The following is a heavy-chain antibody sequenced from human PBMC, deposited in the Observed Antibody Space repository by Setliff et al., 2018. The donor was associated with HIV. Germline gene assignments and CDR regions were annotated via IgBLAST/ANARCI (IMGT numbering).Heavy chain of an antibody. CDR1: GGSISSSSYY. V-gene: IGHV4-39*07. D-gene: IGHD6-6*01. J-gene: IGHJ4*02. CDR3: ARAVQLGYFDY. CDR2: IYYSGST. Sequence: SETLSLTCTVSGGSISSSSYYWGWIRQPPGKGLEWVGSIYYSGSTYYNPSLKSRVTISVDTSKNQFSPKLSSVTAADTAVYYCARAVQLGYFDYWGQGTLVTVSS.